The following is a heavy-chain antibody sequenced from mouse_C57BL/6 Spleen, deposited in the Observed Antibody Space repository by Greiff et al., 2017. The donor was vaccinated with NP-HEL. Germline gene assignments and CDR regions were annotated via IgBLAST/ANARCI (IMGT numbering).Heavy chain of an antibody. V-gene: IGHV14-4*01. J-gene: IGHJ2*01. Sequence: EVQLQQSGAELVRPGASVKLSCTASGFNIKDDYMHWVKQRPEQGLEWIGWIDTENGDTEYASKFQGKATITADTSSNTAYLQLSSLTSEDTAVYYCTRGSSSLFDYWGQGTTLTVSS. CDR2: IDTENGDT. D-gene: IGHD1-1*01. CDR3: TRGSSSLFDY. CDR1: GFNIKDDY.